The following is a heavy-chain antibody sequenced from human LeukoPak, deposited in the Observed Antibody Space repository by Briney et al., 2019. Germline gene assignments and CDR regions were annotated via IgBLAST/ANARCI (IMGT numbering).Heavy chain of an antibody. D-gene: IGHD6-13*01. V-gene: IGHV4-38-2*02. CDR3: ARDRPSSGWGFDT. CDR2: IYHTGST. J-gene: IGHJ3*02. CDR1: GYSISSGCY. Sequence: PSETLSLTCTVPGYSISSGCYWGWIRQPPGKGLEWIGSIYHTGSTYYNPSLKSRVTISVDTSKSQFSLKLSSVTAADTAVYYCARDRPSSGWGFDTWGQGTMVTVSS.